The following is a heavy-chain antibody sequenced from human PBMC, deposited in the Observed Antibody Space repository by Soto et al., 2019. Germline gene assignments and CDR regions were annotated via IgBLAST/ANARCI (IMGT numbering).Heavy chain of an antibody. Sequence: SETLSLTCTVSGGSISSGGYYWSWIRQHPGKGLEWIGYIYYSGSTYYNPSLKSRVTISVDTSKNQFSLKLSSVTAADTAVYYCARGIVGAPVSYYFDYWGQGTLVTVSS. V-gene: IGHV4-31*03. CDR2: IYYSGST. CDR1: GGSISSGGYY. D-gene: IGHD1-26*01. J-gene: IGHJ4*02. CDR3: ARGIVGAPVSYYFDY.